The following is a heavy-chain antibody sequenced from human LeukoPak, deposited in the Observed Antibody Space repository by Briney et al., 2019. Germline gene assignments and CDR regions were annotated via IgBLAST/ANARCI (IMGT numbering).Heavy chain of an antibody. CDR3: ATSRSYYDSSGYYY. CDR2: INPNSGGT. D-gene: IGHD3-22*01. Sequence: ASVKVSCKASGYTFTGYYMHWVRQAPGQGLEWMGWINPNSGGTNYAQKFQGRVTMTRDTSISTAYMELSRLRSDDTAVYYCATSRSYYDSSGYYYWGQGTLVTVSA. J-gene: IGHJ4*02. V-gene: IGHV1-2*02. CDR1: GYTFTGYY.